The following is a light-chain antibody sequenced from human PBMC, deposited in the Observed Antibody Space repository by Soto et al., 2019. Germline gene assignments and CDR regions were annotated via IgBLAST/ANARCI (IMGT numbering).Light chain of an antibody. V-gene: IGLV1-44*01. J-gene: IGLJ2*01. CDR2: SYN. Sequence: QSVLTQPPSASGTPGQRVTISCSGSSSNIGSNTVNWYQQLPGTAPKLLIYSYNQRHSGVPDRFSGYKSGTSASLAISGVQSEDEADYYCAACEDSLHGPVFRRGTNLTV. CDR1: SSNIGSNT. CDR3: AACEDSLHGPV.